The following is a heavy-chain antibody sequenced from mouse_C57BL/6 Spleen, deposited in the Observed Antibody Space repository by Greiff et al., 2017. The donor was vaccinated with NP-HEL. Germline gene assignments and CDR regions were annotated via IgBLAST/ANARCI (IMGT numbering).Heavy chain of an antibody. Sequence: EVQLVESGGGLVKPGGSLKLSCAASGFTFSDYGMHWVRQAPEKGLEWVAYISSGSSTIYYADTVKGRFTISRDNAKNTLFLQMTSLRSEDKAMYYCAKYSASRGYFDDWGTGTTLTVSS. D-gene: IGHD2-12*01. CDR1: GFTFSDYG. CDR3: AKYSASRGYFDD. CDR2: ISSGSSTI. V-gene: IGHV5-17*01. J-gene: IGHJ2*01.